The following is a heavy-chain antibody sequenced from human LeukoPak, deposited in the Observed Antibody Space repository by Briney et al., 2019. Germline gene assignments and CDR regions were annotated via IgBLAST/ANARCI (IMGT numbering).Heavy chain of an antibody. J-gene: IGHJ6*02. CDR1: GYTFTGYY. Sequence: ASVKVSCKASGYTFTGYYMHWVRQAPGQGLEWMGWVNPNSDGTNYAQKFQGRVTMTRDTSISTAYMELSRLRSDDTAVHYCASEPAAMAEVDYYYGMDVWGQGTTVTVSS. V-gene: IGHV1-2*02. CDR3: ASEPAAMAEVDYYYGMDV. CDR2: VNPNSDGT. D-gene: IGHD2-2*01.